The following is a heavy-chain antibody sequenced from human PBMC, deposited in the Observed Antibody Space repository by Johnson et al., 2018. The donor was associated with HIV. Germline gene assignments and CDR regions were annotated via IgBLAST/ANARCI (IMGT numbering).Heavy chain of an antibody. D-gene: IGHD3-3*01. CDR2: INWNAGRT. V-gene: IGHV3-20*03. Sequence: MKWVRQTPGMGLEWVSAINWNAGRTGYTDSVKGRFTICRDNAKNSLYLQMNSLRAEDTALYYCAKVLYDFWSGYYGAFDIWGQGTMVTVSS. J-gene: IGHJ3*02. CDR3: AKVLYDFWSGYYGAFDI.